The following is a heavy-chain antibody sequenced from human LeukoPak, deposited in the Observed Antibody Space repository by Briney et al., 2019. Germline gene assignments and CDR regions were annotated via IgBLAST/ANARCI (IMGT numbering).Heavy chain of an antibody. V-gene: IGHV4-59*12. CDR1: GGAISSYY. CDR3: ARELRETIAANNPYNWFDP. Sequence: SETLSLTWTVSGGAISSYYWSWIRQPPGKGPEWIGYIYYSGSTNYNPSLKSRVTISVDTSKNQFSLKLSSVTAADTAVYYCARELRETIAANNPYNWFDPWSQGTLVTVSS. D-gene: IGHD6-13*01. CDR2: IYYSGST. J-gene: IGHJ5*02.